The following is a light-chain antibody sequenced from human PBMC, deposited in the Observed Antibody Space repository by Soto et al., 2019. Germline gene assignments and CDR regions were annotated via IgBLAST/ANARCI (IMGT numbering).Light chain of an antibody. Sequence: DIQMTQSPTSLSASVGDRVTISCRASQYISTYLSWYQQKPGKAPRLLIYAASTVQSGVPPRFSGSGSGTDFILTISSLRSEDIATYFCQRTYSAPPWTFGQGTKVDIK. CDR3: QRTYSAPPWT. V-gene: IGKV1-39*01. CDR2: AAS. J-gene: IGKJ1*01. CDR1: QYISTY.